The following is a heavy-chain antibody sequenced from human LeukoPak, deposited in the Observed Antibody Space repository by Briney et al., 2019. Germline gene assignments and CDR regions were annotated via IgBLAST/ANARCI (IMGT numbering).Heavy chain of an antibody. CDR3: ARYSGPRDAFDI. J-gene: IGHJ3*02. D-gene: IGHD5-12*01. CDR1: GGSFSGYY. Sequence: PSETLSLTCAVYGGSFSGYYWSWIRQPPGKGLEWIGEINHSGSTNYNPCLKSRVTISVDTSKNQFSLKLSSVTAADTAVYYCARYSGPRDAFDIWGQGTMVTVSS. V-gene: IGHV4-34*01. CDR2: INHSGST.